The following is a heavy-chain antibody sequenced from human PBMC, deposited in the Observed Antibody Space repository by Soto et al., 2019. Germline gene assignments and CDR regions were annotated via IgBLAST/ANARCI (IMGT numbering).Heavy chain of an antibody. CDR2: IDSSGST. Sequence: SETLSLTCTVSGDSISNGGYCWSWIRQPPGRGLEWIGYIDSSGSTYYNPSLKSRLTMSVDMSKNQFSLRLTSVTAADTAVYYCASRYLYWGQGLLVTVSS. J-gene: IGHJ4*02. CDR1: GDSISNGGYC. V-gene: IGHV4-30-4*01. CDR3: ASRYLY. D-gene: IGHD3-16*02.